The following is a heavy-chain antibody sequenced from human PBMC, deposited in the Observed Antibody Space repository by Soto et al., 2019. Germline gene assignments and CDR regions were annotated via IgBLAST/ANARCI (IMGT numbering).Heavy chain of an antibody. J-gene: IGHJ4*02. CDR1: ASSITDASY. V-gene: IGHV4-38-2*02. Sequence: SETLSLTCTVSASSITDASYWGWIRQPPVKGLEWIGSSHHGGGTYYNPSLKSRVTISVDTSKNQLSLKLTSVAAADAAVYYCARVLSLGSTWYFDYWGQGTQVTVSS. D-gene: IGHD6-13*01. CDR2: SHHGGGT. CDR3: ARVLSLGSTWYFDY.